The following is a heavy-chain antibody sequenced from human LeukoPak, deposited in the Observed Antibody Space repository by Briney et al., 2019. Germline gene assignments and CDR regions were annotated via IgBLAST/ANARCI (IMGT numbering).Heavy chain of an antibody. CDR2: IYTSGST. CDR1: GDSISSYY. Sequence: PWETLSLTCSVSGDSISSYYWSWIRQPPGKGLEWIGRIYTSGSTNYNPSLKSRVTMSVDTSKNQISLKLTSVTAADTAVYYCARDRISAVVDAFDIWGQGTMVTVSS. J-gene: IGHJ3*02. CDR3: ARDRISAVVDAFDI. V-gene: IGHV4-4*07. D-gene: IGHD2/OR15-2a*01.